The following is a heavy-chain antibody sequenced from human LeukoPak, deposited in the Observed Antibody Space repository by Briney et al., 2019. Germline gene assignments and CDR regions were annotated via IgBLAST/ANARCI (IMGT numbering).Heavy chain of an antibody. J-gene: IGHJ3*02. CDR2: INHRGST. D-gene: IGHD6-13*01. V-gene: IGHV4-34*01. CDR3: AREIAAARSAFDI. Sequence: SETMSLTCAVYGGSFSGYHWSWLRQPPGKGLEWIGEINHRGSTNYNPSLKSRVTISVDTSKNQFSLKLSSVTAADTAVYYCAREIAAARSAFDIWGQGTMVTVSS. CDR1: GGSFSGYH.